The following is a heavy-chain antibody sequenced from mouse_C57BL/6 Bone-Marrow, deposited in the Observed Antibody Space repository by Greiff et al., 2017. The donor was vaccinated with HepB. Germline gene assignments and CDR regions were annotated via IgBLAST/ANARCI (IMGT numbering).Heavy chain of an antibody. Sequence: QVQLQQPGAELVKPGASVKLSCKASGYTFTSYWMHWVKQRPGRGLEWIGRIDPNSGGTKYNEKFKSKATLTVDKPSSTAYMQLSSLTSEDSAVYYCARGEEVYYYGSSPWYFDGWGTGTTVTVSS. D-gene: IGHD1-1*01. CDR1: GYTFTSYW. CDR2: IDPNSGGT. J-gene: IGHJ1*03. CDR3: ARGEEVYYYGSSPWYFDG. V-gene: IGHV1-72*01.